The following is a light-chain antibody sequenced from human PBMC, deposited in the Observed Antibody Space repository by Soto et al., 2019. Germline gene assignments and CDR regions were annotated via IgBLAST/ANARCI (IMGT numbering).Light chain of an antibody. J-gene: IGLJ3*02. Sequence: QSVLTQPPSASGTPGQRVTISCSGGASNIGRNTVNWYQDLPGTAPKLLISSDNKRPSGVPDRFSGSKSGTSASLAISELQSEDEADYYCAVWDDSLNGPVFGGGTKVTVL. CDR1: ASNIGRNT. CDR2: SDN. CDR3: AVWDDSLNGPV. V-gene: IGLV1-44*01.